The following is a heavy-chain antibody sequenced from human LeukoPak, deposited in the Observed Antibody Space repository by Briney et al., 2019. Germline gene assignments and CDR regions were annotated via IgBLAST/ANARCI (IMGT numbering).Heavy chain of an antibody. Sequence: SETLSLTCTVSGGSLNNYYWSWLRQSPEKGLEWIGYIYYSGSPKSPHSNPSLKSRVTISVDTSEKLFSLKLTSVTAADTAVYYCARDLGGLHAFDIWGQGTMVTVSS. V-gene: IGHV4-59*01. CDR3: ARDLGGLHAFDI. J-gene: IGHJ3*02. CDR1: GGSLNNYY. CDR2: IYYSGSP. D-gene: IGHD3-16*01.